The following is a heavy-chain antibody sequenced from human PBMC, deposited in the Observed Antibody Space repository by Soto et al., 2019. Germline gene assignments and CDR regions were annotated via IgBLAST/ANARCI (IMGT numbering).Heavy chain of an antibody. V-gene: IGHV4-31*03. CDR3: ASNDIVVGEDWFDP. Sequence: QVQLQESGPGLVKPSQTLSLTCTVSGGSISSGGYYWSWIRQHPGKGLEWIGYIYYSGSTYYNPSLKSRVTITVDTSKNQFSLKLSSVTAADTAVYYCASNDIVVGEDWFDPWGQGTLVTVSS. J-gene: IGHJ5*02. CDR1: GGSISSGGYY. CDR2: IYYSGST. D-gene: IGHD2-2*01.